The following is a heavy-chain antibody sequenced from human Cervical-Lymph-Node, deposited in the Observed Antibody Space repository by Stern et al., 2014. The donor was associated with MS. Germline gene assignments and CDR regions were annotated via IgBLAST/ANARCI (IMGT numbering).Heavy chain of an antibody. J-gene: IGHJ6*02. D-gene: IGHD3-3*01. Sequence: MQLVESGGEVKKPGASVKVSCKVSGYTLTELSMHWVRQAPGKGLEWMGGFAPEDGETIYAQKFQARGTMTEASPTDTAYMELSSLRSEDTGVYYCATDRDDFRSGYSAPTKGYGLDVWGQGTTVTVTS. V-gene: IGHV1-24*01. CDR3: ATDRDDFRSGYSAPTKGYGLDV. CDR2: FAPEDGET. CDR1: GYTLTELS.